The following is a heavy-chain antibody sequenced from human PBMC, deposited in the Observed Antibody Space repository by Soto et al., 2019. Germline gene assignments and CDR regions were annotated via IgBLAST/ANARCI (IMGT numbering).Heavy chain of an antibody. Sequence: ASVKVSCKASGYTFTSYDINWVRQATGQGLEWMGWMNPNSGNTGYAQKFQGRVTMTRSTSISTAYMELSSLRSEDTAVYYCARDLRSWKRRDGYNPSELCYWGQGALVTVSS. CDR3: ARDLRSWKRRDGYNPSELCY. D-gene: IGHD5-12*01. V-gene: IGHV1-8*01. J-gene: IGHJ4*02. CDR1: GYTFTSYD. CDR2: MNPNSGNT.